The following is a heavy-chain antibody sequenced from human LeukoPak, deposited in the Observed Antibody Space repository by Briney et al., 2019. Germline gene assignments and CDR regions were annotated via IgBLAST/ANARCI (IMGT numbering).Heavy chain of an antibody. D-gene: IGHD1-1*01. CDR2: INPNSGGT. J-gene: IGHJ4*02. CDR1: GYTFTSYG. Sequence: SVKVSCKASGYTFTSYGISWVRQAPGQGLEWMGWINPNSGGTNYAQKFQGRVTMTRDTSISTAYMELSRLRSDDTAVYYCARLGAYTSGPYYWGQGTLVTISS. CDR3: ARLGAYTSGPYY. V-gene: IGHV1-2*02.